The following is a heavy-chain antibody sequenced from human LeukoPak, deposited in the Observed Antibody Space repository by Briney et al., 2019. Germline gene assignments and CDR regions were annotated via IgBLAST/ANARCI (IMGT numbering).Heavy chain of an antibody. V-gene: IGHV1-46*03. Sequence: ASVTVSCKASDYTLTNYCIGWVRQAPGPRLEWAGIINPSGCSTSYAQKFEGRDSMTRVPSPSPEYMEPGSLRSEDTSVGFCSRDQSTMVQGVIGYWGQGTLVTVSS. CDR3: SRDQSTMVQGVIGY. CDR1: DYTLTNYC. D-gene: IGHD3-10*01. J-gene: IGHJ4*02. CDR2: INPSGCST.